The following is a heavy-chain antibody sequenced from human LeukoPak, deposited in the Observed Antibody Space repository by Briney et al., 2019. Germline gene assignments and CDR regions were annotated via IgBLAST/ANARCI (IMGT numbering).Heavy chain of an antibody. CDR1: GYTFISYD. J-gene: IGHJ6*03. Sequence: ASVKVSCKASGYTFISYDINWVRQATGQGLEWMGWMKPNSGNAGYAQKFQGRVTMTRNTSISTAYMELSSLRSEDTAVYFCARRSDYYDYWSVYYYMDVWGKGTTVTVSS. CDR2: MKPNSGNA. CDR3: ARRSDYYDYWSVYYYMDV. V-gene: IGHV1-8*01. D-gene: IGHD3-3*01.